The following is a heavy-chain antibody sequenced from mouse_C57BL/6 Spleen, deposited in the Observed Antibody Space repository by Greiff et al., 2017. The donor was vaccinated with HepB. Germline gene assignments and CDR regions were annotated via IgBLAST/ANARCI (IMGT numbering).Heavy chain of an antibody. D-gene: IGHD2-4*01. CDR1: GFTFSSYV. V-gene: IGHV5-6*02. J-gene: IGHJ3*01. Sequence: EVMLVESGLDLVKPGGSLKLSCAASGFTFSSYVMSWVRQTPDKRLEWVATISSGGSYTYYPDSVKGRFTISRDNAKNTLYLQMSSLKSEDTAMYYCAISTMITEGFAYWGQGTLVTVSA. CDR3: AISTMITEGFAY. CDR2: ISSGGSYT.